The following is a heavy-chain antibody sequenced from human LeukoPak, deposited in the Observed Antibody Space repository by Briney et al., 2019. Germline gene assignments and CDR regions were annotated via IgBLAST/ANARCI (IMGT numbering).Heavy chain of an antibody. J-gene: IGHJ5*02. D-gene: IGHD4-17*01. Sequence: GESLKISCKGSGYSFTSYWIGWVRQMPGKGLEWMGIIYPGDSDTRYSPSFQGQVTISADKSISTAYLQWSSLKASDTAMYYCARRRATVTTVANWFDPWGQGTLVTVFS. CDR3: ARRRATVTTVANWFDP. CDR2: IYPGDSDT. CDR1: GYSFTSYW. V-gene: IGHV5-51*01.